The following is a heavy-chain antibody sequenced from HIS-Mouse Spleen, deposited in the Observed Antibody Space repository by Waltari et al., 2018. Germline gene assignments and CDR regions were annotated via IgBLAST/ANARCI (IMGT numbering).Heavy chain of an antibody. CDR2: IDWDDDK. CDR1: GFSLSTSGMC. J-gene: IGHJ4*02. D-gene: IGHD6-19*01. CDR3: ARIAEGYSSGWYAFDY. Sequence: QVTLRESGPALVKPTQTLTLTCTFSGFSLSTSGMCVSWIRQPPGKALEWLARIDWDDDKYYSTYLKTRLTISKDTSKNQGVLTMTNMDPVDTATYYCARIAEGYSSGWYAFDYWGQGTLVTVSS. V-gene: IGHV2-70*15.